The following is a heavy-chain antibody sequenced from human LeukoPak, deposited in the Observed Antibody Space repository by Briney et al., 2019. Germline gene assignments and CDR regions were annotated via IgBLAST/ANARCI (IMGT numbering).Heavy chain of an antibody. V-gene: IGHV1-69*13. J-gene: IGHJ4*02. CDR1: GGTFSSYA. Sequence: ASVKVSCKASGGTFSSYAISWVRQVPGQGLEWMEGIIPIFGTANYAQKFQGRVTITADENTSTAYMELSSLRSEDTAVYYCARTGDDSSGNYGSSLDYWGQGTLVTVSS. D-gene: IGHD3-22*01. CDR2: IIPIFGTA. CDR3: ARTGDDSSGNYGSSLDY.